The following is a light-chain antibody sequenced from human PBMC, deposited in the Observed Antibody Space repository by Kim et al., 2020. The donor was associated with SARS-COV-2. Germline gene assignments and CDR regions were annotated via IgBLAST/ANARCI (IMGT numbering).Light chain of an antibody. J-gene: IGKJ5*01. Sequence: SVGDRVTITCRTSQSMITYLNGFRHKPGKAPKVRIYSAAILKRGVPSRFGGGGSGTDFTLTFSSLRPKDFATFYSQQSNIIPITFCQGTRLGI. CDR3: QQSNIIPIT. CDR1: QSMITY. V-gene: IGKV1-39*01. CDR2: SAA.